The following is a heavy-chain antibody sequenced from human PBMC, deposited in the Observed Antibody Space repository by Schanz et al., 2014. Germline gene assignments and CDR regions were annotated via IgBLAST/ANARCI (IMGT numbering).Heavy chain of an antibody. V-gene: IGHV3-33*01. CDR1: GFTFSSYG. J-gene: IGHJ4*02. CDR3: ARANYRRKINFDY. CDR2: IWYDENNK. Sequence: QVQLVESGGGVVQFGRSLRLSCVASGFTFSSYGMHWVRQAPGKGLEWVAVIWYDENNKYYADSVKGRFTMSRDNSKSTLYLQMNSLRAEDTAVYYGARANYRRKINFDYWGRGTLVTVSS. D-gene: IGHD3-10*01.